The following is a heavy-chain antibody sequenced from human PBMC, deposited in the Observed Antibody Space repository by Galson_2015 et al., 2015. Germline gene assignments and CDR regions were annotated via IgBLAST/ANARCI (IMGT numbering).Heavy chain of an antibody. CDR3: ARGGYGDYATHAFDI. CDR2: IGTAGDT. CDR1: GFTFSSYD. D-gene: IGHD4-17*01. Sequence: SLRLSCAASGFTFSSYDMHWVRQATGKGLEWVSAIGTAGDTYYPGSVKGRFTISRENAKNSLYLQMNSLRAGDTAVYYCARGGYGDYATHAFDIWGQGTMVTVSS. V-gene: IGHV3-13*01. J-gene: IGHJ3*02.